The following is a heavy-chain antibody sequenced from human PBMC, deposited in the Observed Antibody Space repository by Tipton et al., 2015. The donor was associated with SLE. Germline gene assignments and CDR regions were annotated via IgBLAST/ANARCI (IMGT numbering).Heavy chain of an antibody. CDR3: AREEVIMNAFDI. CDR1: GFTFSSYG. V-gene: IGHV3-33*08. CDR2: IWYDGSNK. Sequence: RSLRLSCAASGFTFSSYGMHWVRQAPGKGLEWVAVIWYDGSNKYYADSVKGRFTISRDNSKNTLYLQMNSLRAEDTAVYYCAREEVIMNAFDIWGQGTMVTVSS. J-gene: IGHJ3*02. D-gene: IGHD3-3*01.